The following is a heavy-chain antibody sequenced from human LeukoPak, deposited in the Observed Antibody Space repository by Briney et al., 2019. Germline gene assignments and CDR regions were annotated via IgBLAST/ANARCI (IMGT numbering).Heavy chain of an antibody. J-gene: IGHJ4*02. D-gene: IGHD2-2*01. CDR1: GGTFSSYA. CDR2: IIPIFGTA. V-gene: IGHV1-69*13. CDR3: ARDFRSIVVVPAALIFDY. Sequence: SVKVSCKASGGTFSSYAISWVRQAPGQGLEWMGGIIPIFGTANYAQKFQGRVTITADESTSTAYMELSSLRSEDTAVYYCARDFRSIVVVPAALIFDYWGQGTLVTVSS.